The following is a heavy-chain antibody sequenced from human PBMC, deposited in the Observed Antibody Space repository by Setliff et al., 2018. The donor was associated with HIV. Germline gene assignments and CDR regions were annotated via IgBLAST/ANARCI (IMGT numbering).Heavy chain of an antibody. Sequence: SVKVSCKASGGSFSDYSISWVRQAPGQAFEWMGGIIPMVSLPNFAQSFLGRLTITANRSTTTAYMELSRLTSEDTAVYYCARGQLKPTGYFFDYWGLGTLITVSS. D-gene: IGHD1-1*01. J-gene: IGHJ4*02. CDR2: IIPMVSLP. V-gene: IGHV1-69*10. CDR1: GGSFSDYS. CDR3: ARGQLKPTGYFFDY.